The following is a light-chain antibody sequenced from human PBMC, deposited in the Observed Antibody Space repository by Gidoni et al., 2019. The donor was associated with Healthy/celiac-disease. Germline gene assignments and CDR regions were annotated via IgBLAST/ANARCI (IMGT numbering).Light chain of an antibody. J-gene: IGLJ3*02. CDR1: SSNIGSNY. Sequence: QSVLTQPPSASGPPGQRVTITCSGSSSNIGSNYVYWYQQLPGTDPKLLIYRNNQRPSGVPDRFSGSKSGTSASLAISGLRSEDEADYYCAAWDDSLSGPNWVFGGGTKLTVL. CDR2: RNN. V-gene: IGLV1-47*01. CDR3: AAWDDSLSGPNWV.